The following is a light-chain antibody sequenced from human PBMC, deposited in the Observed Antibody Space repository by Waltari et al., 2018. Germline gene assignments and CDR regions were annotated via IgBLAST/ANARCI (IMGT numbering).Light chain of an antibody. CDR1: SGSSASDY. CDR3: QSYDTGTWF. Sequence: NFMLTQPRGVSESPGKTVTISCTRNSGSSASDYGQWFQQRPGSAPTIVIYEDNQRPSGVPDRFSGSIDSSSNSASLTISGLKTEDEADYYCQSYDTGTWFFGGGTRLTVL. V-gene: IGLV6-57*03. J-gene: IGLJ2*01. CDR2: EDN.